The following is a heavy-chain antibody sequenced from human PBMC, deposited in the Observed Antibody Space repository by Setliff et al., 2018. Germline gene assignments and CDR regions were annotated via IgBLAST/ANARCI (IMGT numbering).Heavy chain of an antibody. Sequence: PGGSLRLSCATSGFAFADYAIQWVRQAPGKGLEWAGRIKSYGSGGTIDYAAPVEGRFTISRDDSRNTLYLQMNNLKVEDTAIYYCAKDYRRDGYWDIDYWGQGTLVTVSS. V-gene: IGHV3-15*05. CDR2: IKSYGSGGTI. J-gene: IGHJ4*02. CDR1: GFAFADYA. CDR3: AKDYRRDGYWDIDY. D-gene: IGHD3-16*02.